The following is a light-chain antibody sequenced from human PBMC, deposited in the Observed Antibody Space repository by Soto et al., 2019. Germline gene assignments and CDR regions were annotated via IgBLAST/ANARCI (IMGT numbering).Light chain of an antibody. CDR2: EVS. J-gene: IGKJ4*01. CDR1: QSIDKW. Sequence: DIQMTQSPSTLSASVGDRVTITCRASQSIDKWLTWYQQKPGKAPKALIYEVSNLKRGVPSRFSGSASGTEFTLTISSLQFDDFATYYCQRDNHYFGGGTRVEIK. CDR3: QRDNHY. V-gene: IGKV1-5*01.